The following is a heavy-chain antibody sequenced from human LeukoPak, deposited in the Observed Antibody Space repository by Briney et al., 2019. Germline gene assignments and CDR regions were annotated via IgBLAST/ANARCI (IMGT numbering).Heavy chain of an antibody. CDR2: IFYSGST. J-gene: IGHJ3*02. CDR3: AKSNGYGLVDI. D-gene: IGHD3-10*01. CDR1: GNSIGSDYY. Sequence: SETLSLTCSMSGNSIGSDYYWGWVRQSPGKGLEWIGNIFYSGSTYYSPSLRSRVTISLDTSRNQFSLKLNSVTAADTAVYYCAKSNGYGLVDIWGQGTMVTVSS. V-gene: IGHV4-38-2*02.